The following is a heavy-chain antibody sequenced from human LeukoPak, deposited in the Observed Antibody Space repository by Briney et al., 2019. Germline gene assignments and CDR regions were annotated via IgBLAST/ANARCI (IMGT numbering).Heavy chain of an antibody. V-gene: IGHV3-7*01. CDR2: IKQDGSEK. Sequence: GGSLRLSCAASGFTFSSYWMSWVRQAPGKGLEWVANIKQDGSEKYYVDSVKGRFTISRDNAKNSLYLQMNSLRAEDTAVYYCVRDARLVNIDAFDVWGRGTKVTVSS. D-gene: IGHD2-21*01. CDR3: VRDARLVNIDAFDV. CDR1: GFTFSSYW. J-gene: IGHJ3*01.